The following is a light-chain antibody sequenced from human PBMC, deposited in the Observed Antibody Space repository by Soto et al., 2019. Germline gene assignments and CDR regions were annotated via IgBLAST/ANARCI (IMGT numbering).Light chain of an antibody. V-gene: IGKV3-20*01. CDR2: AAS. Sequence: EIVLTQSPGTLSLSPGERATLSCRASRSFASSYLAWYQRKPGQSPRLLIYAASNRATGIPDRFTGSGSGTDFTLTISRVEPEDFAVYYCQHYGPSTPYTFGQGTKVEIK. J-gene: IGKJ2*01. CDR3: QHYGPSTPYT. CDR1: RSFASSY.